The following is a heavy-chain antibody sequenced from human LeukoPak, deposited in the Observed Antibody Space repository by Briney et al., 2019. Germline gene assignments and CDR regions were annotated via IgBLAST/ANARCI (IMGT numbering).Heavy chain of an antibody. CDR2: IRSKAYGGTT. V-gene: IGHV3-49*04. CDR3: TRDRGFPDY. Sequence: GGSLRLSCTASGFTFGDYAMSWVRQAPGKGLEWVGFIRSKAYGGTTEYAASVKGRFTISRDDSKSIAYLQMNSLKTEDTAVHYCTRDRGFPDYWGQGTLVTVSS. D-gene: IGHD3-10*01. J-gene: IGHJ4*02. CDR1: GFTFGDYA.